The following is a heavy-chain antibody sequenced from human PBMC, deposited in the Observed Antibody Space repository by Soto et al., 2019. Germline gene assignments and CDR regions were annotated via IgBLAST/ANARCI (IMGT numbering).Heavy chain of an antibody. CDR2: INPKSGGT. CDR3: ARVRSTYYDILTGYRYYYYGMDV. V-gene: IGHV1-2*02. CDR1: GYTFTGYY. D-gene: IGHD3-9*01. Sequence: ASVKVSCKASGYTFTGYYMHWVRQAPGQGLEWMGWINPKSGGTNYAQKFQGRVTMTRDTSISTAYMELSRLRSDDTAVYYCARVRSTYYDILTGYRYYYYGMDVWGQGTTVTVSS. J-gene: IGHJ6*02.